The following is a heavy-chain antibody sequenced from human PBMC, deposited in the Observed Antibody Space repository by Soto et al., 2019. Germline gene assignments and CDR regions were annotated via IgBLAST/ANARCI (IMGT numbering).Heavy chain of an antibody. CDR3: ARFTGISKWTFDS. V-gene: IGHV1-18*01. CDR1: GYTFTSYG. CDR2: ISAYNDKT. D-gene: IGHD1-26*01. Sequence: QVQLVQSGAEVKKPGASVKVSCRASGYTFTSYGISWVRQAPGQGREWMGWISAYNDKTTYAQKFQGRLTMTTDTSSNTAYMELRSLRYDETAVYYCARFTGISKWTFDSWGQGTLVTVSS. J-gene: IGHJ4*02.